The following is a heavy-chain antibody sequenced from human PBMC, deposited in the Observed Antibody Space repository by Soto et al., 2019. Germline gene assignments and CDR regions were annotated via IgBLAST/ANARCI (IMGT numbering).Heavy chain of an antibody. V-gene: IGHV3-30*18. D-gene: IGHD2-15*01. J-gene: IGHJ3*02. CDR1: GFTFSSYG. CDR3: AKTHNRWSMGYHDAFDI. CDR2: ISYDGSNK. Sequence: LRLSCAASGFTFSSYGMHWVRQAPGKGLEWVAVISYDGSNKYYADSVKGRFTISRDNSKNTLYLQMNSLRAEDTAVYYCAKTHNRWSMGYHDAFDIWGQGTMVTVSS.